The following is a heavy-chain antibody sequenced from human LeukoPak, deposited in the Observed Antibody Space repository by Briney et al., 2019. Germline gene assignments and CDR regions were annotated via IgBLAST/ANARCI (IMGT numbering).Heavy chain of an antibody. CDR3: AKDPWGYDSSAPGGNWFDP. V-gene: IGHV3-48*01. D-gene: IGHD3-22*01. CDR1: GFTFSSYS. CDR2: ISSSSRTI. J-gene: IGHJ5*02. Sequence: GGSLRLSCAASGFTFSSYSMNWVRQAPGKGLEWVSYISSSSRTISYADSVKGRFTISRDNSKNTLYLQTNSLRAEDTAVYSCAKDPWGYDSSAPGGNWFDPWGQGTLVTVSS.